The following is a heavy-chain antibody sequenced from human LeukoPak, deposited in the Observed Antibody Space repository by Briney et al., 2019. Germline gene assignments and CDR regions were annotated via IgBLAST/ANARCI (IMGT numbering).Heavy chain of an antibody. D-gene: IGHD2-21*01. CDR3: ARVRLPLNVFWLDY. J-gene: IGHJ4*02. V-gene: IGHV4-31*03. CDR2: IYNSGST. CDR1: GGSISSGGYY. Sequence: SETLSLTCTVSGGSISSGGYYWSWIRQHPGKGLEWIGNIYNSGSTYYNPSLKSRVNMSLDTSKNQFSLRLSSVTAADTAVYYCARVRLPLNVFWLDYWGQGTLVTVSS.